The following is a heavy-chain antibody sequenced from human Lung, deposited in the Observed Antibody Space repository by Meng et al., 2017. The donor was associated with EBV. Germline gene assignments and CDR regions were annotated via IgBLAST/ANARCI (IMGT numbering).Heavy chain of an antibody. CDR1: GGSISIGGHY. CDR2: IYYSGST. V-gene: IGHV4-31*01. CDR3: ARAVDTGYFDY. J-gene: IGHJ4*02. Sequence: VQLQESGPGLVKPSQTLSLTFTVSGGSISIGGHYWSWIRQHPGKSLEWIGYIYYSGSTYYNPSLKSLVSISVDTSNNQFSLKLSSVTAADTAVYYCARAVDTGYFDYWGQGTLVTVSS. D-gene: IGHD5-18*01.